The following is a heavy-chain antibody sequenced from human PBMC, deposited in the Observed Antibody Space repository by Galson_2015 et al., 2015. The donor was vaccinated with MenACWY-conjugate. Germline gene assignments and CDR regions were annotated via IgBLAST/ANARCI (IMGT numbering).Heavy chain of an antibody. V-gene: IGHV3-30*04. J-gene: IGHJ4*02. CDR3: ARDQQGYNSSLFRSFDY. Sequence: SLRLSCAASGFTFNTYTMHWLRQAPGKGLEWVAVISNVGSNVGSHKTYADSVKGRFTISRDDSKNTLYLQMSTLRADDTAVYYCARDQQGYNSSLFRSFDYWGQGALVTVSS. CDR2: ISNVGSNVGSHK. CDR1: GFTFNTYT. D-gene: IGHD5-18*01.